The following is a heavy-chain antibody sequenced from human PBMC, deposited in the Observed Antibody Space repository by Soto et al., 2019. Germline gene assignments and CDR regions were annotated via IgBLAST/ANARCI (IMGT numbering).Heavy chain of an antibody. Sequence: QVQLVQSGAEVKKPGASVKVSCKASGYTFTSYGISWVRQAPGQGLEWMGWISAYNGNTNYAQKLQGRVTMTTDTSTSTANMELRSLRSDDTAVHYCGRWGGLCSSGWYRDYFDSWGQGTLVTVSS. V-gene: IGHV1-18*04. CDR2: ISAYNGNT. CDR3: GRWGGLCSSGWYRDYFDS. D-gene: IGHD6-19*01. CDR1: GYTFTSYG. J-gene: IGHJ4*02.